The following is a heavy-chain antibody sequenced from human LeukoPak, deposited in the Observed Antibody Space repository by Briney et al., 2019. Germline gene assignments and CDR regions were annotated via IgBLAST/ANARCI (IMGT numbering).Heavy chain of an antibody. CDR2: IYHSGST. J-gene: IGHJ4*02. Sequence: PSETLSLTCAVSGYSISSGYYWGWIRQPPGKGLGWIGSIYHSGSTYYNPSLKSRVTISVDTSKNQFSLKLSSVTAADTAVYYCARHVDSSSWDGAYYFDYWGQGTLVTVSS. CDR3: ARHVDSSSWDGAYYFDY. D-gene: IGHD6-13*01. V-gene: IGHV4-38-2*01. CDR1: GYSISSGYY.